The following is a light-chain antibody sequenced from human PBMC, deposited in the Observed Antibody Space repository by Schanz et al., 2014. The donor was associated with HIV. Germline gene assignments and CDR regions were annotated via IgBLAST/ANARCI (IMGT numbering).Light chain of an antibody. CDR2: AAS. CDR1: QGISTW. J-gene: IGKJ3*01. Sequence: DIQMTQSPSTLSASVGDRVTITCRASQGISTWLAWYQQKAGKPPKLLIHAASSLHNGVPSRFSGTGSGTDFPLTISSLQPEDFALYYCQQGNNFPFTFGPGTIVDAK. V-gene: IGKV1-12*01. CDR3: QQGNNFPFT.